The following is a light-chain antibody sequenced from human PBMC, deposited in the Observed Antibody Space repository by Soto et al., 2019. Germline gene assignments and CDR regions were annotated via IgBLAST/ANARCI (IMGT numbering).Light chain of an antibody. J-gene: IGKJ5*01. V-gene: IGKV3-20*01. Sequence: EIVLTQSPGTLSLSPGERATLSCRASQSVSNNYLAWYQQKPGQAPRLLIYGASSRATGVPDRVSGSGSGTDFTLTISRLEPEDFAVYYCQQHETLITFGQGTRLEIK. CDR2: GAS. CDR1: QSVSNNY. CDR3: QQHETLIT.